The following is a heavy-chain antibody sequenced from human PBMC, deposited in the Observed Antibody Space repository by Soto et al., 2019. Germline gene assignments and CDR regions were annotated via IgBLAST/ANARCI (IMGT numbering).Heavy chain of an antibody. D-gene: IGHD2-2*01. CDR2: IYHSGST. Sequence: SETLSLTCTVSGGSTSSGGYYWSWIRQHPGKGLEWIGEIYHSGSTNYNPSLKSRVTISVDKSKNQFSLKLSSVTAADTAVYYCARDGDCSSTSCPQGFDPWDQGTLVTVSS. V-gene: IGHV4-61*08. CDR1: GGSTSSGGYY. CDR3: ARDGDCSSTSCPQGFDP. J-gene: IGHJ5*02.